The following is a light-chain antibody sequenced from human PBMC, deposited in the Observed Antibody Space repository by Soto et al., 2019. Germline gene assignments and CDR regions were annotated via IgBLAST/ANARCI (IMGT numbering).Light chain of an antibody. J-gene: IGKJ1*01. CDR3: QQFGNSPWT. CDR1: PSVSSSY. Sequence: EIGVTQSPGTLSLSPGERATLSCRASPSVSSSYLVWYKQKPGQAPRILIYGASSSATGIPDRFSGSGSGTHLTLTISRLEPEAVAVYYCQQFGNSPWTFGQGTKVDIK. V-gene: IGKV3-20*01. CDR2: GAS.